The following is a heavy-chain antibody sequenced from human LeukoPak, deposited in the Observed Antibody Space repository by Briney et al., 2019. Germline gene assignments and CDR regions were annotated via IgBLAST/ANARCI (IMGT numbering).Heavy chain of an antibody. CDR2: IYYSGST. Sequence: SETLSLTCTVSGGSISSYYWSWIRQPPGKGLERIGYIYYSGSTNYNPSLKSRVTISVDTSKNQFSLKLSSVTAADTAVYYCARHSSSWYGVYFQHWGQGTLVTVSS. D-gene: IGHD6-13*01. CDR1: GGSISSYY. V-gene: IGHV4-59*08. J-gene: IGHJ1*01. CDR3: ARHSSSWYGVYFQH.